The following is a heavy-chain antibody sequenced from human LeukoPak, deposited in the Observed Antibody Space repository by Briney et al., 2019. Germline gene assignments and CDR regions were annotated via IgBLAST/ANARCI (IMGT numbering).Heavy chain of an antibody. CDR3: ARGRSNWYADWLDP. V-gene: IGHV1-2*02. CDR1: GYSFTSYW. CDR2: INPNSGGT. J-gene: IGHJ5*02. Sequence: GESLKISCKGSGYSFTSYWIGWVRQAPGQRLEWMGWINPNSGGTNYAQKFQGSVTMTRDTSINTAYMELSRLRSDDTAVYYCARGRSNWYADWLDPWGQGTLVTVSS. D-gene: IGHD6-13*01.